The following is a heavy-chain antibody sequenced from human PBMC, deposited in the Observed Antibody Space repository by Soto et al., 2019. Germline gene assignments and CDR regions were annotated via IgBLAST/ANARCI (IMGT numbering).Heavy chain of an antibody. CDR1: EFTFSSHL. J-gene: IGHJ4*02. Sequence: VQLVESGGGVVQPGRSLRLSCVASEFTFSSHLMHWVRQAPGKGLEWVAFISNDGDYKNYADSVKGRFTISRDNSKDTVYLEIHSLRPEDTALYHCARDDACSAPYYLDYWGQGTLVIVS. CDR2: ISNDGDYK. CDR3: ARDDACSAPYYLDY. V-gene: IGHV3-30*03. D-gene: IGHD2-15*01.